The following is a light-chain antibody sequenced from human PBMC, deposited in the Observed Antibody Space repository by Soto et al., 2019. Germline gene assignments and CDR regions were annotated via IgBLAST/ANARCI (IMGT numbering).Light chain of an antibody. V-gene: IGLV2-11*01. CDR1: SSDVGGYNF. CDR3: CSYAGTYTLWV. J-gene: IGLJ3*02. Sequence: HSVLTQPRSVSGSPGQSVTISCTGTSSDVGGYNFVSWYQQHPGKAPKLIIYDVTKRPSGVPDRFSGSKSGNTASLTISGLQAEDEADYYCCSYAGTYTLWVFGGGTKLTVL. CDR2: DVT.